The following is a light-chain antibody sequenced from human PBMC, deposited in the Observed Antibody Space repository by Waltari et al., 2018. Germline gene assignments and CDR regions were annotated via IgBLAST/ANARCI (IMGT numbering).Light chain of an antibody. V-gene: IGLV1-40*01. CDR3: QSHDINLSSWV. J-gene: IGLJ3*02. CDR2: INN. CDR1: SPNLGAGFA. Sequence: QSVLTQPPSVSGAPGQRVTISFTWSSPNLGAGFAVPWYQQVPGTAPKLLIYINNTRASGVPERFSGSTSGNSASLAIAGLQAEDEADYYCQSHDINLSSWVFGGGTKLTVL.